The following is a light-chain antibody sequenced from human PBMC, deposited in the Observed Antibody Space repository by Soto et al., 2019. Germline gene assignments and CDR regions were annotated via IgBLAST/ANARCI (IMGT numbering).Light chain of an antibody. V-gene: IGKV1-5*03. CDR1: QSITIR. J-gene: IGKJ1*01. Sequence: DIPMTQSPSTLSASVGDRVTITCRASQSITIRLAWFQQKPGKAPSLLIYKASTLQSGVPSRFSGSGSGTDFTLTISNLQPGDFATYYCQQYESQWTFGQGTKVEIK. CDR2: KAS. CDR3: QQYESQWT.